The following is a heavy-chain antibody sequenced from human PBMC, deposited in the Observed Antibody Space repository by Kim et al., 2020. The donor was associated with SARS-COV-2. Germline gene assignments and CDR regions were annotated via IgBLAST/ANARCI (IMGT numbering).Heavy chain of an antibody. CDR3: VKDAMGAPGMRH. Sequence: AASLKGRCTISRDNSKNTVYVQMNSLTTEDTAVYYCVKDAMGAPGMRHWGQGTLVTVSS. J-gene: IGHJ4*02. D-gene: IGHD1-26*01. V-gene: IGHV3-23*03.